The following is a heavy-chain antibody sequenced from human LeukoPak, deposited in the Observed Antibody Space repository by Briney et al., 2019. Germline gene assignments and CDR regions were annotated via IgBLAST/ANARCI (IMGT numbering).Heavy chain of an antibody. D-gene: IGHD2-15*01. V-gene: IGHV3-30*04. CDR3: ARDYYSSYYYYGMDV. Sequence: GGSLRLSCAASGFTFSSYAMHWVRQAPGKGLEWVAVISYDGSNKYYADSVEGRFTISRDNSKNTLYLQMNSLRAEDTAVYYCARDYYSSYYYYGMDVWGQGTTVTVSS. J-gene: IGHJ6*02. CDR1: GFTFSSYA. CDR2: ISYDGSNK.